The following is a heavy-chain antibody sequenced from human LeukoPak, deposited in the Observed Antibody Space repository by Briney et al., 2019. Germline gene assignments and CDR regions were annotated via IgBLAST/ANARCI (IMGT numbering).Heavy chain of an antibody. Sequence: GGSLRLSCATSGVTFSSYSMHWVRQAPGKGLEWVSYISSSSSAIKYADSVKGRFTISRDNAKNSLYLQMNSLRDKDTAVYYCARDLYYGFDYWGQGTLVSVSS. CDR2: ISSSSSAI. J-gene: IGHJ4*02. CDR1: GVTFSSYS. V-gene: IGHV3-48*02. D-gene: IGHD1-26*01. CDR3: ARDLYYGFDY.